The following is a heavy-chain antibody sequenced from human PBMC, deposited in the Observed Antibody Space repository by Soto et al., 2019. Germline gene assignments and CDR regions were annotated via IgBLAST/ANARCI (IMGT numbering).Heavy chain of an antibody. D-gene: IGHD6-19*01. CDR3: ARGLAPYYFDY. V-gene: IGHV1-69*13. CDR1: GGTFSIYS. CDR2: IIPIFGTA. Sequence: ASVKVSCKASGGTFSIYSISWVRRAPGQGLEWMGGIIPIFGTANYAQKFQGRVTITADESTSTAYMELSSLRSEDTAVYYCARGLAPYYFDYWGQGTLVTVSS. J-gene: IGHJ4*02.